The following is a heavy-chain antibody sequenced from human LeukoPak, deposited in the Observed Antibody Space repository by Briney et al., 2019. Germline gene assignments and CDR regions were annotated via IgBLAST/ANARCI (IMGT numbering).Heavy chain of an antibody. CDR1: GFTVSNNY. CDR2: IYSGDNT. V-gene: IGHV3-66*02. J-gene: IGHJ4*02. D-gene: IGHD3-16*01. CDR3: AGRRVLDASFDY. Sequence: GGSLRLSCAASGFTVSNNYMSWVRQAPGKGLEWVSVIYSGDNTYYVESVKGRFTISRDNSKNTLFLQMSRLRAEDTAVYYCAGRRVLDASFDYWGQGTLVTVSS.